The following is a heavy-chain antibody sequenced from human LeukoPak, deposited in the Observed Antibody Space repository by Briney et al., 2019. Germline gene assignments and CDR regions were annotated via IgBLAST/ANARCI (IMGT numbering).Heavy chain of an antibody. J-gene: IGHJ6*02. V-gene: IGHV4-39*01. Sequence: SSETLSLTCTVSGGSISSSSYYWGWIRQPPGKGLEWIGSIYYSGSTYYNPSLKSRVTISVDTSKNQFSLKLSSVTAADTAVYYCARRPTTVVTPHYYYGMDVWGQGTTVTVSS. D-gene: IGHD4-23*01. CDR2: IYYSGST. CDR3: ARRPTTVVTPHYYYGMDV. CDR1: GGSISSSSYY.